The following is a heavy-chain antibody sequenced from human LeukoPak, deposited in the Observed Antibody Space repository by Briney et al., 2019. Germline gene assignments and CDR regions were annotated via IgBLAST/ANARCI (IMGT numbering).Heavy chain of an antibody. D-gene: IGHD3-16*01. CDR1: GGSFSGYY. V-gene: IGHV4-34*01. Sequence: SETLSLTCAVYGGSFSGYYWSWIRQPPGKGLEWIGEINHSGSTNYNPSLKSRVTISVDTSKNQFSLKLSSVTAADTAVYYCARGMRYDYVWGSSNWFDPWGQGTLVTVSS. CDR2: INHSGST. CDR3: ARGMRYDYVWGSSNWFDP. J-gene: IGHJ5*02.